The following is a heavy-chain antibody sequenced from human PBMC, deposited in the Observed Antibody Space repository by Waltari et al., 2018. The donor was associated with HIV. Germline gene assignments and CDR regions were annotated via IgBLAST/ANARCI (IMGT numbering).Heavy chain of an antibody. D-gene: IGHD3-22*01. V-gene: IGHV3-74*01. CDR1: GFTFSTYW. CDR3: ARENYYDSSGYYFRPGRTSDAFDI. J-gene: IGHJ3*02. Sequence: LVQPGGSLRVSCAASGFTFSTYWMHWVRQAPGKGLAWVSRINSDGNKTSYADSVKGRFTISRDNAKNTLYLQMNSLRVEDTAVYYCARENYYDSSGYYFRPGRTSDAFDIWGQGTMVTVSS. CDR2: INSDGNKT.